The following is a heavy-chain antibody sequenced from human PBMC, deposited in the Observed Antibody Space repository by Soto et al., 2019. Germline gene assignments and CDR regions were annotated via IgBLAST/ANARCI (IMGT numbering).Heavy chain of an antibody. CDR3: APTWRLDAFDI. J-gene: IGHJ3*02. CDR2: ISYDGSNK. CDR1: GFTFISYA. D-gene: IGHD3-16*01. Sequence: QVQLVESGGGVVQPGRSLRLSCAASGFTFISYAMHWVRQAPGKGLEWVAVISYDGSNKYYADSVKGRFTISRDNSENTLFLQMNSLRAEDTAVYYCAPTWRLDAFDICGQGTMVTVSS. V-gene: IGHV3-30-3*01.